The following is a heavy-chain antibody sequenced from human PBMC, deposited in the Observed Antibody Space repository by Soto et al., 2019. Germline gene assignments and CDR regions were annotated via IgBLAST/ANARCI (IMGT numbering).Heavy chain of an antibody. CDR2: IFSNDEK. Sequence: VSGPTLVNPTETVTLTCTVSGFSLSNARMGVSWIRQPPGKALERLAHIFSNDEKSYSTSLKSRLTISKDTSKSQVVLTMTNMDPVDTATYYCARKYSSSWDYYYYYGMDVWGQGTTVTVSS. J-gene: IGHJ6*02. CDR3: ARKYSSSWDYYYYYGMDV. CDR1: GFSLSNARMG. D-gene: IGHD6-13*01. V-gene: IGHV2-26*01.